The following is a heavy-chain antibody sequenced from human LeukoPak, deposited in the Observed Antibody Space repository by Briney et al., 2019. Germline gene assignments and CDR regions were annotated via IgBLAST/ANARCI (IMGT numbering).Heavy chain of an antibody. J-gene: IGHJ3*02. Sequence: SETLSLTCTVSGGSISSYYWSWIRQPPGKGPEWIGYIYYSGSTNYNPSLKSRVTMSVDTSENQFSLKLNSVTAADTAVYYCARVLLSTGAFDIWGQGTMVTVSS. CDR1: GGSISSYY. CDR3: ARVLLSTGAFDI. V-gene: IGHV4-59*01. CDR2: IYYSGST. D-gene: IGHD4-17*01.